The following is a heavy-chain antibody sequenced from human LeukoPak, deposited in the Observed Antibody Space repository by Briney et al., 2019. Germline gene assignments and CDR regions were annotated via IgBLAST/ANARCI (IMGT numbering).Heavy chain of an antibody. CDR3: ARSGRGVDSFYFYMDV. V-gene: IGHV1-46*01. Sequence: ASVKVSCKASGYTFTMYHIHWVRQAPGQGLEWMGMINPSDGATTYAQRFQGRVTLIRDMSTTTVYMDLHSLRFEDTAVYFCARSGRGVDSFYFYMDVWGKGTTVTVSS. J-gene: IGHJ6*03. CDR1: GYTFTMYH. D-gene: IGHD3-10*01. CDR2: INPSDGAT.